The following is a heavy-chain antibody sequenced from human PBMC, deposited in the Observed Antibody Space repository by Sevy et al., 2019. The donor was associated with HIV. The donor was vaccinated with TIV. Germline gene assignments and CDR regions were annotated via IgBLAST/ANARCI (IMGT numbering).Heavy chain of an antibody. CDR1: GGSISSYF. D-gene: IGHD1-26*01. CDR3: ARDSTTRPRVLPY. CDR2: IYFTGNT. J-gene: IGHJ1*01. V-gene: IGHV4-59*01. Sequence: SETLSLTCSVSGGSISSYFWTWVRQSPGKGLEWIGNIYFTGNTDYSPSLKSRVTLSLDTSKSQFSLSLKSVTAADTALYFPARDSTTRPRVLPYRGQGTLVTVSS.